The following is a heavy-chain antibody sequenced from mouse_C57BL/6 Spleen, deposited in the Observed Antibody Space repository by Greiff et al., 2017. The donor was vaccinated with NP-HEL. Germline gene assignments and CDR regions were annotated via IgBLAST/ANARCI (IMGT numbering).Heavy chain of an antibody. D-gene: IGHD1-1*01. CDR1: GFSLTSYG. CDR3: ARGGSSAWFAY. CDR2: IWSGGST. J-gene: IGHJ3*01. Sequence: VQRVESGPGLVQPSQSLSITCTVSGFSLTSYGVHWVRQSPGKGLEWLGVIWSGGSTDYNAAFISRLSISKDNSKSQVFFKMNSLQADDTAIYYCARGGSSAWFAYWGQGTLVTVSA. V-gene: IGHV2-2*01.